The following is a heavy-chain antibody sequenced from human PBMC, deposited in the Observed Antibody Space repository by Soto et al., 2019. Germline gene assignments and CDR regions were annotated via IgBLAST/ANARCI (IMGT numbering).Heavy chain of an antibody. CDR2: INSGNGNT. CDR1: GYTFTSYA. D-gene: IGHD1-26*01. J-gene: IGHJ5*02. CDR3: ARSRGGIVGATTP. V-gene: IGHV1-3*05. Sequence: QVQLVQSGAEEKKPGASVKVSCKASGYTFTSYAMHWVRQAPGQRLEWMGWINSGNGNTKYSQKFQGRVTITRDTSGSTAYMELSSLRSEDTAVYYCARSRGGIVGATTPWGQGTLVTVSS.